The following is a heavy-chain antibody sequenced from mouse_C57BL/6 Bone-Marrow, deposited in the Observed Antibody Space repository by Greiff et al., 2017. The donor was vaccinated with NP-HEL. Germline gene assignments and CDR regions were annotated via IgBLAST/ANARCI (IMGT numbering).Heavy chain of an antibody. CDR1: GYTFTTYP. CDR2: FHPYNDDT. V-gene: IGHV1-47*01. CDR3: ARGPYYDYDRWYFDV. D-gene: IGHD2-4*01. Sequence: VMLVESGAELVKPGASVKMSCKASGYTFTTYPIEWMKQNHGKSLEWIGNFHPYNDDTKYNEKFKGKATLTVEKSSSTVYLELSRLTSDDSAVYYCARGPYYDYDRWYFDVWGTGTTVTVSS. J-gene: IGHJ1*03.